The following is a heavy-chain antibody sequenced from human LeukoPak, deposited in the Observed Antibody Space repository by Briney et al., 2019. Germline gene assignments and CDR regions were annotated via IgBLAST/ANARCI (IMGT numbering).Heavy chain of an antibody. J-gene: IGHJ4*02. V-gene: IGHV3-30-3*01. CDR1: GFTFRAYI. D-gene: IGHD5-12*01. Sequence: PGGSLRLSCAASGFTFRAYIMHWVRQAPGKGLEWVAVITSDGTNEYYAHAVKGRFTISRDNSKNTLYLQMNSLRAEDTAVYYCASDIKTTYGYSGYDRHYWGQGTLVTVSS. CDR2: ITSDGTNE. CDR3: ASDIKTTYGYSGYDRHY.